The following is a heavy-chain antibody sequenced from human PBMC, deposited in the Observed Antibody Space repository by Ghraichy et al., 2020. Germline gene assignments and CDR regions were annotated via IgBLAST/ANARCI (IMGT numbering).Heavy chain of an antibody. CDR3: ASLVATHPFDY. CDR2: INGDGSTT. D-gene: IGHD5-12*01. Sequence: GESLNISCAASGFTFSTHWMHWVRQAPGKGLVWVSHINGDGSTTTYADSVQGRFTVSRDNAKNTVYLQMNSLSAEDTAVYYCASLVATHPFDYWGQGTLVTVSS. J-gene: IGHJ4*02. V-gene: IGHV3-74*01. CDR1: GFTFSTHW.